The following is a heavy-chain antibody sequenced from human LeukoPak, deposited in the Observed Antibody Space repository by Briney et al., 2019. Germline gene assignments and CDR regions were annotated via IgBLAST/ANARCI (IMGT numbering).Heavy chain of an antibody. CDR2: IYPGDSDT. Sequence: PGESLKISCEGSGYRFPSYWIGWVRQTPGKGLEWMGIIYPGDSDTRYSPSFQGQVTISADKSVSTAYLQWSSLKASDTAIYYCARQRDGYNRDAFGIWGRGTMVTVSS. V-gene: IGHV5-51*01. CDR1: GYRFPSYW. J-gene: IGHJ3*02. D-gene: IGHD5-24*01. CDR3: ARQRDGYNRDAFGI.